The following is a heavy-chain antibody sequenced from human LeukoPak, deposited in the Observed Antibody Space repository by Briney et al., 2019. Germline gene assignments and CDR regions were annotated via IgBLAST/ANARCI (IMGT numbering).Heavy chain of an antibody. CDR3: AKDALLVGATLYYFDY. CDR1: GFTFSSYG. Sequence: GRSLRLSCAASGFTFSSYGMHWVRQAPGKGLEWVAFIRYDGSNKYYADSVKGRFTISRDNSKNTLYLQMNSLRAEDTAVYYCAKDALLVGATLYYFDYWGQGTLVTVSS. J-gene: IGHJ4*02. V-gene: IGHV3-30*02. D-gene: IGHD1-26*01. CDR2: IRYDGSNK.